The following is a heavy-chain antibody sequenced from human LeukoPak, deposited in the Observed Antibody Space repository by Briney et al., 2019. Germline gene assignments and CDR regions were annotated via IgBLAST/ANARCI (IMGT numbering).Heavy chain of an antibody. CDR2: INSDGSST. D-gene: IGHD1-26*01. Sequence: PGGSLRLSCAASGFTFSSYWMHWVRQAPGKGLVWVSRINSDGSSTRYADSVKGRFTISRDNSKNTLYLQMNSLRAEDTAVYYCAKVRSRWEGFDYWGQGTLVTVSS. J-gene: IGHJ4*02. CDR3: AKVRSRWEGFDY. CDR1: GFTFSSYW. V-gene: IGHV3-74*01.